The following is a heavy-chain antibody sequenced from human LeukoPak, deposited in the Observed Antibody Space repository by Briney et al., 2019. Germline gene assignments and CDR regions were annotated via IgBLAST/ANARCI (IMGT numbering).Heavy chain of an antibody. CDR3: ARDALGNYDTSGYLGY. Sequence: GGSLRLSCAVSGFTFSYNYMSWVRQAPGKGLEWVSVIYSGGSTYYADSVKGRFTISRDNSKNTLFLQMNSLRAEDTAVYYCARDALGNYDTSGYLGYWGQGTLGTVS. D-gene: IGHD3-22*01. CDR2: IYSGGST. J-gene: IGHJ4*02. CDR1: GFTFSYNY. V-gene: IGHV3-53*01.